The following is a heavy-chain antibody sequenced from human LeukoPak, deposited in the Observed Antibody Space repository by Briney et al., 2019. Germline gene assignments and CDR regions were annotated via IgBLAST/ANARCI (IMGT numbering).Heavy chain of an antibody. CDR1: GYRFTDSY. CDR2: INPSTGDT. CDR3: VSAYDQ. V-gene: IGHV1-2*02. J-gene: IGHJ5*02. Sequence: ASVKVSCKASGYRFTDSYMHWVRQAPGQGFEWMGWINPSTGDTKYAKMFQGRVTLTTGASINTTYMELSGLRPADTAVYFCVSAYDQWGQGTLVTVSS.